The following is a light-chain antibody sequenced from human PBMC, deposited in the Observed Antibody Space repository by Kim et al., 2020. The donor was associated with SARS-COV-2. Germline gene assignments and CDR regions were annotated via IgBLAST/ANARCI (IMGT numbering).Light chain of an antibody. J-gene: IGLJ3*02. CDR1: KLGDKF. CDR3: QAWDSNTEGV. Sequence: SYELTQPHSVSVSPGQTASITCSGDKLGDKFISWYLQKPGQSPVLVIYQDDNRPSGIPERFSGSSSGNTATLTISVTQAMDEADYYCQAWDSNTEGVFGGGTQLTVL. V-gene: IGLV3-1*01. CDR2: QDD.